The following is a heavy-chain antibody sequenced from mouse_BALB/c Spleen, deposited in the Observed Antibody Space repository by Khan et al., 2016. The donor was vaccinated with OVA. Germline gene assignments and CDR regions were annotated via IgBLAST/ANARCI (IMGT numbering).Heavy chain of an antibody. D-gene: IGHD2-4*01. CDR3: TRSYDSYYFDY. J-gene: IGHJ2*01. CDR2: IYPGISDT. V-gene: IGHV1-5*01. CDR1: GYNFTSYW. Sequence: DVQLQESGTVLARPGASVKMSCKASGYNFTSYWMHWVKQRPGQGLEWIGAIYPGISDTRYNQKFKVKAKLTAVTSASTAYMELSSLKNEDSAVYFCTRSYDSYYFDYWGQGTTLRVSS.